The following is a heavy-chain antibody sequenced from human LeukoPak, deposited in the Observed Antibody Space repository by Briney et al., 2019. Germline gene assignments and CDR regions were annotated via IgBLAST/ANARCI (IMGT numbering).Heavy chain of an antibody. CDR2: INHSGST. CDR1: GGSFSGYY. J-gene: IGHJ6*03. Sequence: PSETLSLTCAVYGGSFSGYYWSWIRQPPGKGLEWIGEINHSGSTNYNPSLKSRVTISLDTSNNQFSLKLNSVTAADTAVYYCARDSSSYSYYYYMDVWGKGTTVTISS. D-gene: IGHD6-6*01. CDR3: ARDSSSYSYYYYMDV. V-gene: IGHV4-34*01.